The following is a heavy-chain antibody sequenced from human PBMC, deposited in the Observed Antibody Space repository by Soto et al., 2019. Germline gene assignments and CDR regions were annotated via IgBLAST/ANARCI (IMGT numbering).Heavy chain of an antibody. Sequence: ASVKVSCKASGYTFTSYGISWVRQAPGRGLEWMGWISAYNGNTNYAQKLQGRVTMTTDTSTSTAYMELRSLRSDDTAVYYCARDHRYYYDSSGSSGDVWGQGTTVTVSS. CDR1: GYTFTSYG. CDR2: ISAYNGNT. J-gene: IGHJ6*02. CDR3: ARDHRYYYDSSGSSGDV. D-gene: IGHD3-22*01. V-gene: IGHV1-18*04.